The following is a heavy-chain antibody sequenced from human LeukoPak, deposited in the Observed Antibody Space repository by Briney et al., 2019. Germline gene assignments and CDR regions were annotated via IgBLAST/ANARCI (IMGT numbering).Heavy chain of an antibody. D-gene: IGHD3-16*01. V-gene: IGHV3-23*01. CDR3: AKDYDYVWGSYDY. Sequence: GGSLRLSCAASGFTFSSYAMSWVRQAPGKGLEWVSAIGGSGGSTYYADSVKGRFTISRDNSKNTLYLQMNSLRAEDTAVYYCAKDYDYVWGSYDYWGQGTLVTVSS. J-gene: IGHJ4*02. CDR1: GFTFSSYA. CDR2: IGGSGGST.